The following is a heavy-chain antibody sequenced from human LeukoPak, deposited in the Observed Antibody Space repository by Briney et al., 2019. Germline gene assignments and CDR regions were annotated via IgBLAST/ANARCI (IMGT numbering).Heavy chain of an antibody. CDR2: IHHSRGT. CDR1: GDSFSGYY. J-gene: IGHJ6*03. D-gene: IGHD1-7*01. V-gene: IGHV4-34*01. Sequence: KPSGTLSLTCAVYGDSFSGYYWSWIRQPPGKGLEWIGEIHHSRGTNYNPSLKSRVTISVDTSKNQFSLKLRSVTAADTAVYYCARGWLELNYYYMDVWGKGTTVTVSS. CDR3: ARGWLELNYYYMDV.